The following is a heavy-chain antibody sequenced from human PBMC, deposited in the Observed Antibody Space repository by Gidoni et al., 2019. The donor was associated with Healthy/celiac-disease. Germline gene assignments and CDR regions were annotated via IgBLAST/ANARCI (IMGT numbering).Heavy chain of an antibody. J-gene: IGHJ4*02. CDR3: AKAGHRRYGGRKEPYFDY. D-gene: IGHD2-15*01. CDR2: ISGSGGST. V-gene: IGHV3-23*01. Sequence: EVQLLESGGGLLQPGGSLSLYCAASVLTFCSSAMSWVRQAPGKGLEWVSAISGSGGSTYYEDSVKGRFTISRDNSKNTLYLQMNSLRAEDTAVYYCAKAGHRRYGGRKEPYFDYWGQGTLVTVSS. CDR1: VLTFCSSA.